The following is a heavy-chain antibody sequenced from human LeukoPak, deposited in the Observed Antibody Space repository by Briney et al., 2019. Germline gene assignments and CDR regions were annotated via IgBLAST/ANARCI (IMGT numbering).Heavy chain of an antibody. J-gene: IGHJ4*02. D-gene: IGHD1-1*01. Sequence: GGSLRLSCAASGFTFSTYSMNWVRQAPGKGLEWVSSISTTSTYISYADSVKGRFTISRDNAKNSLYLQMNSLRAEDTAVYYCARDQRNGVPNWGQGTLVTVSS. CDR2: ISTTSTYI. V-gene: IGHV3-21*01. CDR3: ARDQRNGVPN. CDR1: GFTFSTYS.